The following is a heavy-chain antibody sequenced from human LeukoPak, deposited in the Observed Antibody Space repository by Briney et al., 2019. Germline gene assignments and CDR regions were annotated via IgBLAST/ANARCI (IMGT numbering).Heavy chain of an antibody. Sequence: GGSLRLSCAASGFTFSSYAMSWVRQAPGKGLEWVSAISGSGGSTYYADSVKGRFTISRDNSKNTLYLQMNSLRAEDTAVYCCAKASYASTVTTPHHYWGQGPLVTVSS. CDR2: ISGSGGST. J-gene: IGHJ4*02. CDR3: AKASYASTVTTPHHY. V-gene: IGHV3-23*01. CDR1: GFTFSSYA. D-gene: IGHD4-17*01.